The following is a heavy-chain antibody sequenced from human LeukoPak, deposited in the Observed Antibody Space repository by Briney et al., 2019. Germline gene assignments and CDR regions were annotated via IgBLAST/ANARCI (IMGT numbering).Heavy chain of an antibody. CDR1: GGTFSSYA. CDR3: ARDNITMVRGVIIPSMFDP. D-gene: IGHD3-10*01. V-gene: IGHV1-69*05. Sequence: SVKVSCKASGGTFSSYAISWVRQAPGQGLEWMGGIIPIFGTANYAQKFQGRVTMTTDTSTSTAYKELRSLRSDDTAVYYCARDNITMVRGVIIPSMFDPWGQGTLVTVSS. J-gene: IGHJ5*02. CDR2: IIPIFGTA.